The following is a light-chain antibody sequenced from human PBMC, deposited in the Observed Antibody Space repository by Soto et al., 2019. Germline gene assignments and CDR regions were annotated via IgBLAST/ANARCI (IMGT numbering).Light chain of an antibody. CDR1: SGHSSYA. V-gene: IGLV4-69*02. Sequence: QPVLTQSPSASASLGASVKLTCTLSSGHSSYAIAWHQQQPEKGPRYLMNLNSDGSHTKGDGIPDRFSGSSSGAERYLTISSLQSEDEADYYCQSWGTGINWVFGGGTTLTVL. J-gene: IGLJ3*02. CDR2: LNSDGSH. CDR3: QSWGTGINWV.